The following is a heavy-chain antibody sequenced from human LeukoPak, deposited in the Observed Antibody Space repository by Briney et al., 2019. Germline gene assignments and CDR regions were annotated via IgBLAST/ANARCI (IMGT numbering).Heavy chain of an antibody. CDR3: AKRGVVIRVILVAFHKEAYYFDS. CDR2: DSGCGGRK. Sequence: GGSLRLSCGVSGITLSNYGMTWVRQAPGKGLEWVAGDSGCGGRKNYADSVKGRSTISRDNAKNTLYLQMNSLRAEDTAVYFCAKRGVVIRVILVAFHKEAYYFDSCGQGVLVTVSS. V-gene: IGHV3-23*01. J-gene: IGHJ4*02. D-gene: IGHD3-22*01. CDR1: GITLSNYG.